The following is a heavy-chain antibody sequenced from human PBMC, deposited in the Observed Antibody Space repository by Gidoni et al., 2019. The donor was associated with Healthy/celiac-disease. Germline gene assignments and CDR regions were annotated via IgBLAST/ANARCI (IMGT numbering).Heavy chain of an antibody. CDR1: GFTFSSYS. CDR2: ISSSSSYI. J-gene: IGHJ6*02. D-gene: IGHD3-3*01. Sequence: EVQLVESGGGLFKPGGSLRLSCAASGFTFSSYSMNWVRQAPGKGLEWVSSISSSSSYIYYADSVKGRFTISRDNAKNSLYLQMNSLRAEDTAVYYCARMDDFWSGYHFNYYYYYGMDVWGQGTTVTVSS. CDR3: ARMDDFWSGYHFNYYYYYGMDV. V-gene: IGHV3-21*01.